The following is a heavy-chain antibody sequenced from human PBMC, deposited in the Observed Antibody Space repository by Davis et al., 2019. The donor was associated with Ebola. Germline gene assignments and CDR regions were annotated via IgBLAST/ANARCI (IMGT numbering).Heavy chain of an antibody. V-gene: IGHV1-46*01. J-gene: IGHJ4*02. D-gene: IGHD6-19*01. CDR1: GYTFTSYY. CDR2: INPSGGST. CDR3: AREGIAVAGSQSYFDY. Sequence: AASVKVSCKASGYTFTSYYMHWVRQAPGQGLEWMGIINPSGGSTSYAQKFQGRVTMTRDTSTSTVYMELSSLRSEDTAVYYCAREGIAVAGSQSYFDYWGQGTLVTVSS.